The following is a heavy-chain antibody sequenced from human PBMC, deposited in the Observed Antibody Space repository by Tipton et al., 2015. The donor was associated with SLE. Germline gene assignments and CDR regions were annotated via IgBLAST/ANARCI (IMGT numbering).Heavy chain of an antibody. V-gene: IGHV3-23*01. J-gene: IGHJ3*02. CDR3: ASADYYDSSASDAFDI. D-gene: IGHD3-22*01. Sequence: GSLRLSCAASGFTFSSYALSWVRQAPGKGLEWVSIISGSGGSTYYADSVKGRFTISRDNAKNSLYLQMNSLRAEDTAVYYCASADYYDSSASDAFDIWGQGTMVTVSS. CDR1: GFTFSSYA. CDR2: ISGSGGST.